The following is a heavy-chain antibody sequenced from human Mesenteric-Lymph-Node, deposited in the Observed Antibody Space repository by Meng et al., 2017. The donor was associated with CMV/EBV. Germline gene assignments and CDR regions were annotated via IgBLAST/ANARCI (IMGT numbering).Heavy chain of an antibody. J-gene: IGHJ4*02. CDR2: IYYSGNT. V-gene: IGHV4-61*01. CDR1: GGSVSSGSYY. CDR3: ARDLKGNGGYFDY. D-gene: IGHD1-1*01. Sequence: GSLRLSCTVSGGSVSSGSYYWSWIRQPPGKGLEWIANIYYSGNTKYNPSHKSRVTTSIDTSKNQFSLKLSSVTAADTAVYYCARDLKGNGGYFDYWGQGTLVTVSS.